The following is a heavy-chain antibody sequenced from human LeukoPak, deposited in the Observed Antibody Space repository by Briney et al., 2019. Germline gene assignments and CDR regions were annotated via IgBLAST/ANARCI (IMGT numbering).Heavy chain of an antibody. CDR3: SREAFSYDTSGYLLD. J-gene: IGHJ4*02. D-gene: IGHD3-22*01. CDR2: IKQDGSEK. CDR1: GFTFSSYW. Sequence: GGSLRLSCAASGFTFSSYWMSWVRQAPGKGLEWVANIKQDGSEKYYVDSVKGRFTISRDNAKDTLYLQMNSLRAEDTAVYYCSREAFSYDTSGYLLDWGQGTLVTVSS. V-gene: IGHV3-7*01.